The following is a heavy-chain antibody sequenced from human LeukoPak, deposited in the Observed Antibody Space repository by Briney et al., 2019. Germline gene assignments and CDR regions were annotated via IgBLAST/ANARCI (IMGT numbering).Heavy chain of an antibody. CDR3: ARKANGIAVAAN. CDR2: IYCRGST. Sequence: WETLSPTFTASGGSISSSSYYWGRTRQPQGKGLEGIGSIYCRGSTYYTPSLKSGATISVDTSKNQSSLKLSSVTAADTAVYYCARKANGIAVAANWGQGTLVTVSS. V-gene: IGHV4-39*07. CDR1: GGSISSSSYY. J-gene: IGHJ4*02. D-gene: IGHD6-19*01.